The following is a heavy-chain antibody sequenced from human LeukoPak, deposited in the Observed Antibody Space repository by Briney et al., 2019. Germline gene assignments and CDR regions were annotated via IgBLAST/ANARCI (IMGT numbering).Heavy chain of an antibody. CDR1: GGTFSSYA. CDR2: IIPIFGTA. D-gene: IGHD3-10*01. Sequence: SVKVSCKASGGTFSSYAISWVRQAPGQGLEWMGGIIPIFGTANYAQKLQGRVTMTTDTSTSTAYMELRSLRSDDTAVYYCARDSYGSGMPSKGVHYYYGMDVWGQGTTVTVSS. CDR3: ARDSYGSGMPSKGVHYYYGMDV. J-gene: IGHJ6*02. V-gene: IGHV1-69*05.